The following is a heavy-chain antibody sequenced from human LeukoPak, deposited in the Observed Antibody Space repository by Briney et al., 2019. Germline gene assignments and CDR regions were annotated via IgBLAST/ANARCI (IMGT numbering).Heavy chain of an antibody. J-gene: IGHJ4*02. CDR2: IYTSGST. Sequence: SETLSLTCTVSGGSISSGTHYWSWIRQPVGKGLEWIGRIYTSGSTNYNPSLKSRVTISVDTSKNQFSLKLSSVTAADTAVYYCARNLGRDYFDYWGQGSLVTVSS. CDR3: ARNLGRDYFDY. V-gene: IGHV4-61*02. CDR1: GGSISSGTHY. D-gene: IGHD1-14*01.